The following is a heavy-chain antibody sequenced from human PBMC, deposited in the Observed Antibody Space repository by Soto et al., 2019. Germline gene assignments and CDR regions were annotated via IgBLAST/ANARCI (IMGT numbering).Heavy chain of an antibody. CDR3: ARGRYGDY. Sequence: QVHLVQSGAEVKKPGASVKVSCKGSGYDFTTYGITWVRQAPGQGLEWMAWISAHNGNTDYAQKLQGRVTVTRDTPTSTAYMELRSLRSDDTALYDWARGRYGDYWGQGALVTVSS. CDR1: GYDFTTYG. V-gene: IGHV1-18*01. CDR2: ISAHNGNT. D-gene: IGHD1-1*01. J-gene: IGHJ4*02.